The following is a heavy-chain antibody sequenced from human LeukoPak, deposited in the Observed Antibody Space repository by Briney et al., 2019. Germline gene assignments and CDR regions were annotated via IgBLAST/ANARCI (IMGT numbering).Heavy chain of an antibody. V-gene: IGHV4-34*01. CDR2: IKHSGSN. Sequence: SETLTLTCDAYGGSYTGYYWSWIRQPPGQGLEWMGEIKHSGSNNYNPYLKSRVTISVDTSKNQFSLKLSSVTAADTAVYYCARGDKQLWYFDYWGQGTLVTVS. D-gene: IGHD5-18*01. CDR3: ARGDKQLWYFDY. CDR1: GGSYTGYY. J-gene: IGHJ4*02.